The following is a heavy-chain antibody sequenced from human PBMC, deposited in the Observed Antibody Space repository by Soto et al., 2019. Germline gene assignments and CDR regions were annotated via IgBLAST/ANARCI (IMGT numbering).Heavy chain of an antibody. CDR2: ITGGGGNT. J-gene: IGHJ4*02. CDR1: GGTFSSYA. CDR3: ENIVAALHGCYNFFHY. V-gene: IGHV3-23*01. D-gene: IGHD2-15*01. Sequence: WESXRLSCSTSGGTFSSYAIIWFRHAPGKGLELVSAITGGGGNTYYADSVNGRFTISRDNFKSTLSLQMNSLRVDETAVYYCENIVAALHGCYNFFHYWGQGIQVTVSS.